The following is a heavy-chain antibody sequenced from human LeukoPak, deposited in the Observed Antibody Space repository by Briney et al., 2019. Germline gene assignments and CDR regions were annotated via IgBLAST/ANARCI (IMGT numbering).Heavy chain of an antibody. J-gene: IGHJ4*02. D-gene: IGHD5-18*01. CDR2: ISSSSSTI. Sequence: PGGSLRLSCAASGFTFSSYSMNWVCQAPGKGLEWVSYISSSSSTIYYADSVKGRFTISRDNAKNSLYLQMNSLSAEDTAVYYCARERGYSYGYSDYWGQGTLVTVSS. CDR3: ARERGYSYGYSDY. V-gene: IGHV3-48*01. CDR1: GFTFSSYS.